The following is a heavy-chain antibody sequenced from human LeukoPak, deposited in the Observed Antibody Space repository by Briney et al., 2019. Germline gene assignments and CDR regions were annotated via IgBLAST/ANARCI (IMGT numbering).Heavy chain of an antibody. CDR2: ISSSGSTI. J-gene: IGHJ6*03. CDR1: GFTFSDHY. D-gene: IGHD6-13*01. Sequence: GGSLRLSCAASGFTFSDHYMSWIRQAPGKGLEWVSYISSSGSTIYYADSVKGRFTISRDNAKNSLYLQMNSLRAEDTAVYYCARVSAAAVYYYYYYMDVWGKGTTVTVSS. V-gene: IGHV3-11*01. CDR3: ARVSAAAVYYYYYYMDV.